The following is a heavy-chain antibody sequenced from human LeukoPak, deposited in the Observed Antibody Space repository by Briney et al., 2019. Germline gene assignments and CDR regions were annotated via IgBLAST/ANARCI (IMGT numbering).Heavy chain of an antibody. D-gene: IGHD6-19*01. CDR3: TTVAGNMGPYYFDY. V-gene: IGHV3-15*01. CDR1: GFTFSSYS. CDR2: IKSKTDGGTT. J-gene: IGHJ4*02. Sequence: GGSLRLSCAASGFTFSSYSMNWVRQAPGKGLEWVGRIKSKTDGGTTDYAAPVKGRFTISRDDSKNTLYLQMNSLKTEDTAVYYCTTVAGNMGPYYFDYWGQGTLVTVSS.